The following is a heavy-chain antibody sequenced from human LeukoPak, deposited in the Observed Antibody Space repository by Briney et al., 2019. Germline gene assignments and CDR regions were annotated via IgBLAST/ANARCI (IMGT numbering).Heavy chain of an antibody. D-gene: IGHD2-15*01. Sequence: GASVKVSCKASGYTFTSYYMHWVRQAPGQGLEWMGIINPSGGSTSYAQKFQGRVTITRDTSTSTVYMELSSLRSEDTAVYYCASSEYCSGGSCYGPFDYWGQGTLVTVSS. J-gene: IGHJ4*02. V-gene: IGHV1-46*01. CDR3: ASSEYCSGGSCYGPFDY. CDR1: GYTFTSYY. CDR2: INPSGGST.